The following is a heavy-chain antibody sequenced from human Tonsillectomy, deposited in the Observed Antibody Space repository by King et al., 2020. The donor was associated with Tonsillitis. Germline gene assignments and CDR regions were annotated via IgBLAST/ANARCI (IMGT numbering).Heavy chain of an antibody. CDR1: VGFISNYY. J-gene: IGHJ3*02. Sequence: VQLQESGPGLLKPSETLSLTCTVSVGFISNYYWNWIRQPPGRGLEWLCFIYYSGSTNYNPSSKSRVTISVDTSKNQFSLRLSSVTAADTAVYYCAREVVVVVAATRHDVFDIWGQGTMVTVSS. CDR3: AREVVVVVAATRHDVFDI. CDR2: IYYSGST. V-gene: IGHV4-59*01. D-gene: IGHD2-15*01.